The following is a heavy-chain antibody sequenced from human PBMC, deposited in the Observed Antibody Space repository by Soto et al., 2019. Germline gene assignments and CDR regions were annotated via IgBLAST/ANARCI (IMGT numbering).Heavy chain of an antibody. V-gene: IGHV3-72*01. D-gene: IGHD3-22*01. CDR1: GFTFSDHY. CDR3: ARVGYYDSSGYYYYYGMDV. Sequence: GGSLRLSCAASGFTFSDHYMDWVRQAPGKGLEWVGRTRNKANSYTTEYAASVKGRFTISRDDSKNSLYLQMNSLKTEDTAVYYCARVGYYDSSGYYYYYGMDVWGQGTTVTVSS. CDR2: TRNKANSYTT. J-gene: IGHJ6*02.